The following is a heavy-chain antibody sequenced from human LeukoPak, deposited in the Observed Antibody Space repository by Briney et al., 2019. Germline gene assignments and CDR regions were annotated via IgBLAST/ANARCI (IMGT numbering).Heavy chain of an antibody. V-gene: IGHV1-69*04. CDR2: IIPILGIA. Sequence: GASVKVSCKASGGTFSSYAISWVRQAPGQGLEWMGRIIPILGIANYAQKFQGRVTITADKSTSTAYMELSSLRSEDTAVYYCVRTRVLMDNYMDVWGRGTTVTVSS. J-gene: IGHJ6*03. D-gene: IGHD3-16*01. CDR3: VRTRVLMDNYMDV. CDR1: GGTFSSYA.